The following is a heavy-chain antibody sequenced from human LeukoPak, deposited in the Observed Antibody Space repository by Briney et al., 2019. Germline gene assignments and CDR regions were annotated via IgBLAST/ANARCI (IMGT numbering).Heavy chain of an antibody. CDR3: ARKEGGQLANTRRWFDP. CDR1: GGSISSYY. J-gene: IGHJ5*02. V-gene: IGHV4-4*07. CDR2: IYTSGST. Sequence: SETLSLTCTVSGGSISSYYWSWIRQPAGKGLEWIGRIYTSGSTNYNPSLKSRVTISVDTSKNQFSLKLKSVTAADTAVYYCARKEGGQLANTRRWFDPWGQGTLVTVSS. D-gene: IGHD6-13*01.